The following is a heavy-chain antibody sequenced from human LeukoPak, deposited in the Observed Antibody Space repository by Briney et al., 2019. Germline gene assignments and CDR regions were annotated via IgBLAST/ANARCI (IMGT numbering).Heavy chain of an antibody. CDR2: MNPNSGNT. CDR1: GYTSTSYD. CDR3: AQGDYVASGWDHYYYYMDV. D-gene: IGHD4-17*01. V-gene: IGHV1-8*01. Sequence: VASVKVSCKASGYTSTSYDINCVRQATGQGLEWMGWMNPNSGNTGYAQKFQGRVTMTRDTSISTAYMELSRLRSDDTAVYYCAQGDYVASGWDHYYYYMDVWGKGTTVTVSS. J-gene: IGHJ6*03.